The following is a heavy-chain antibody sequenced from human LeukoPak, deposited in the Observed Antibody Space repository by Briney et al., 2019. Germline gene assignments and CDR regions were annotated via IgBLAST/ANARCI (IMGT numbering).Heavy chain of an antibody. CDR2: ISGSGGST. CDR1: GFTFSSDA. J-gene: IGHJ4*02. D-gene: IGHD4-17*01. V-gene: IGHV3-23*01. CDR3: ARGDYPYYFDY. Sequence: GGSLRLSCAASGFTFSSDAISWVRQAPGKGLEWVSGISGSGGSTYYADSVKGRFTISRDNSKNTLYLQLNSLRVEDTAVYYCARGDYPYYFDYWGQGTLVTVSS.